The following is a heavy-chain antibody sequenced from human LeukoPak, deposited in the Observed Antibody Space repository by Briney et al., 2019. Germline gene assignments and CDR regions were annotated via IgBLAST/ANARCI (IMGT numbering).Heavy chain of an antibody. Sequence: GASVKVSCKASGDTFTSYAMHWVRQAPGQRLEWMGWINAGNGNTKYSQKFQGRVTITRDTSASTAYMELSSLRSEDTAVYYCATDRFWIQLWYPLGYWGQGTLVTVSS. D-gene: IGHD5-18*01. CDR2: INAGNGNT. CDR3: ATDRFWIQLWYPLGY. V-gene: IGHV1-3*01. J-gene: IGHJ4*02. CDR1: GDTFTSYA.